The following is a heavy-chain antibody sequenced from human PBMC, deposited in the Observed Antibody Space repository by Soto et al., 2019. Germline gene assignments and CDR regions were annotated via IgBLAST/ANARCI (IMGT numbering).Heavy chain of an antibody. J-gene: IGHJ6*02. V-gene: IGHV1-8*01. CDR1: GYTFTSYD. CDR2: MNPNSGNT. D-gene: IGHD6-13*01. Sequence: ASVKVSCKASGYTFTSYDINWVRQATGQGLEWMGWMNPNSGNTGYAQKFQGRVTMTRNTSISTAYMELSSLRSEDTAVYYCARVRSEQQLYHYYGMDVWGQGATVTVSS. CDR3: ARVRSEQQLYHYYGMDV.